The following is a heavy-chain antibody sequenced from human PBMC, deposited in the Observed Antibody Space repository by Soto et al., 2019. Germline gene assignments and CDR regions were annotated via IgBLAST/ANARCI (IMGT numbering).Heavy chain of an antibody. D-gene: IGHD3-3*01. CDR2: IDTSGTKI. CDR3: ASQYGMWSGYLSPVVY. CDR1: GYTFSDYY. V-gene: IGHV3-11*01. Sequence: QVQLVESGGDLVKPGGSLRLSCAASGYTFSDYYMSWIRQAPGKGLEWISYIDTSGTKIYYADSVKGRFTITRDNAKNSLHLEVNSLRDVDTAVYYCASQYGMWSGYLSPVVYWGQGTLVTVSS. J-gene: IGHJ4*02.